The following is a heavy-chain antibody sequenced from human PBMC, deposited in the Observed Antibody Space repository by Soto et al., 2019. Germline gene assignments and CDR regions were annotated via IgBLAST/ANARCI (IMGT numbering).Heavy chain of an antibody. V-gene: IGHV1-69*06. J-gene: IGHJ4*02. CDR3: ASPMGGTTPFDD. D-gene: IGHD1-26*01. CDR2: IIPIFGTA. Sequence: SVKRACKASGGTFSSYAISWVGKAPGQGLEWMGGIIPIFGTANYAQKFQGRVTITADKSTITAYMELSSLRSEDTAVYYCASPMGGTTPFDDWDQGTLVTVPS. CDR1: GGTFSSYA.